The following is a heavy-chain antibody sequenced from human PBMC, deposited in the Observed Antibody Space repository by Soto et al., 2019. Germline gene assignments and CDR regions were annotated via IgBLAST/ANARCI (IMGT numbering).Heavy chain of an antibody. V-gene: IGHV4-38-2*01. CDR2: IFHTGST. J-gene: IGHJ4*02. CDR1: HCSISRGYY. D-gene: IGHD2-15*01. Sequence: SETRALNCAVSHCSISRGYYWGWSRQPPEKGLEYIGSIFHTGSTYYNPSLKSRVIISVDTSKNQFSLRLNSVTAADTAVYFCARVEAAKFFAHWGQGTLVTVSS. CDR3: ARVEAAKFFAH.